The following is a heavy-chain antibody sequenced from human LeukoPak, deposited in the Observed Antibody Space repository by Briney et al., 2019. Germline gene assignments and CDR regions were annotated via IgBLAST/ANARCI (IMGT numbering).Heavy chain of an antibody. CDR3: ARSWQQLAPQYFQH. J-gene: IGHJ1*01. CDR2: IYHSGST. CDR1: GGSISSGGHY. D-gene: IGHD6-13*01. V-gene: IGHV4-30-2*01. Sequence: SETLSLTCTVSGGSISSGGHYWSWIRQPPGKGLEWIGYIYHSGSTYYNPSLKSRVTISVDRSKNQFSLKLSSVTAADTAVYYCARSWQQLAPQYFQHWGQGTLVTVSS.